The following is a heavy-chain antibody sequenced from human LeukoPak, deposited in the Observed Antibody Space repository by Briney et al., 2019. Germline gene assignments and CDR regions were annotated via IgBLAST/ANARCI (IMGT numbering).Heavy chain of an antibody. Sequence: PSETLSLTCTVSGGSISSYYWSWIRQPPGKGLEWIGYIYYSGSTNYNPSLKSRVTISVDTSKNQFSLKLSSVTAADTAVYYCARGPFWSGYLWEYYFDYWGQGTLVTVSS. D-gene: IGHD3-3*01. V-gene: IGHV4-59*01. CDR3: ARGPFWSGYLWEYYFDY. CDR1: GGSISSYY. J-gene: IGHJ4*02. CDR2: IYYSGST.